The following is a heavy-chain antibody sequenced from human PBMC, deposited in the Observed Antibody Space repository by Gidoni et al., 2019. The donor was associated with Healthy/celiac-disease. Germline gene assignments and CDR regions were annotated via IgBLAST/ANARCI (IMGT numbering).Heavy chain of an antibody. V-gene: IGHV3-23*01. Sequence: EVQLLESGGGLVQPGGSLRLSCAASGFTFSSYAMSWVRQAPGKGLGWVSAISGSGGSTYYADSVKGRFTISRDNSKNTLYLQMNSLRAEDTAVYYCAKYCSSTSCYKSLEAFDYWGQGTLVTVSS. CDR2: ISGSGGST. CDR1: GFTFSSYA. D-gene: IGHD2-2*02. J-gene: IGHJ4*02. CDR3: AKYCSSTSCYKSLEAFDY.